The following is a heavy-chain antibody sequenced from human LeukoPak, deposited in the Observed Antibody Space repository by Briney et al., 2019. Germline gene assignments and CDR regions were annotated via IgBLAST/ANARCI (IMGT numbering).Heavy chain of an antibody. J-gene: IGHJ4*02. V-gene: IGHV4-34*01. D-gene: IGHD3-16*01. CDR1: GGSFSGYY. CDR2: INHSGSN. CDR3: ARRRGSSRVDY. Sequence: SETLSLTCAAYGGSFSGYYWSWIRQPPGKGLEWIGEINHSGSNNYNPSLKSRVTISVDTSKNQFSLKLSSVTAADTAVYYCARRRGSSRVDYWGQGTLVTVSS.